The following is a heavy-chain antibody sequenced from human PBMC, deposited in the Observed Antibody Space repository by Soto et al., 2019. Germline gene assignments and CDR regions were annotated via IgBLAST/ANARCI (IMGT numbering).Heavy chain of an antibody. CDR1: GYTFTSYG. J-gene: IGHJ5*02. D-gene: IGHD6-13*01. CDR3: VRVRQQLNWFDP. Sequence: ASVKVSCKASGYTFTSYGLIWVRQAPGQGLEWMGWISAHNGNTIYAQKLQGRVTMTTDTSTSTAYMELRSLRSDDTAVYYCVRVRQQLNWFDPWGQGTLVTVSS. V-gene: IGHV1-18*01. CDR2: ISAHNGNT.